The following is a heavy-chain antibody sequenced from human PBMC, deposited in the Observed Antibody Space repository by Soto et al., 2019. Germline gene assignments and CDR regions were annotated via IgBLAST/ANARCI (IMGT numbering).Heavy chain of an antibody. CDR2: MHHSGSI. V-gene: IGHV4-4*02. CDR3: AGGHPRRGIAVTAGWFDP. J-gene: IGHJ5*02. D-gene: IGHD6-19*01. CDR1: GDSISNNKW. Sequence: PSETLSLTCSISGDSISNNKWRSWVRQPPGKGLEWIGEMHHSGSIHYNASLKSRATVFVDKSRNQFSLQLTSVTAADTAVYYCAGGHPRRGIAVTAGWFDPWGQGTLVT.